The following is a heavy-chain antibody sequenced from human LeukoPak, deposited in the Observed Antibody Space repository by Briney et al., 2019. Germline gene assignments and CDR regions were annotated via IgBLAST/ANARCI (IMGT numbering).Heavy chain of an antibody. D-gene: IGHD5-18*01. CDR3: ARLGVDTAMLEDY. CDR2: IDPSDSYT. CDR1: GYSFTSYW. J-gene: IGHJ4*02. V-gene: IGHV5-10-1*01. Sequence: GKSLKISCQGSGYSFTSYWISWVRQMPGKGLEWMGRIDPSDSYTNYSPSFQGHVTISADKSISTAYLQWSSLKASDTAMYYCARLGVDTAMLEDYWGQGTLVTVSS.